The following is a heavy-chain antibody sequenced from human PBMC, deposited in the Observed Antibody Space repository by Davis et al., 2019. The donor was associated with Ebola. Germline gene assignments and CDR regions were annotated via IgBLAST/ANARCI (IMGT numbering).Heavy chain of an antibody. CDR3: ARDPGVSMVRGVNGFDY. CDR2: IIPIFGTA. J-gene: IGHJ4*02. Sequence: SVKVSCKASGGTFSSYAISWVRQAPGQGLEWMGEIIPIFGTANYAQKFQGRVTITADESTTTAYMELSSLKSEDTALYYCARDPGVSMVRGVNGFDYWGQGTLVSVSS. V-gene: IGHV1-69*13. CDR1: GGTFSSYA. D-gene: IGHD3-10*01.